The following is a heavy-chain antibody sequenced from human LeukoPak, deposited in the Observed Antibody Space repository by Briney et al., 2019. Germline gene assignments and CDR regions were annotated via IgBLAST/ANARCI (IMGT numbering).Heavy chain of an antibody. CDR1: GGSISSGGYY. D-gene: IGHD1-14*01. Sequence: SQTLSLTCTVSGGSISSGGYYWSWIRQHPGKGLEWIGYIYYSGSTYYNPSLKSRVTISVDTSKNQFSLKLSSLTVADTAVYYCASRNAVEGWFAPWGQGTLVTVSS. J-gene: IGHJ5*02. CDR3: ASRNAVEGWFAP. V-gene: IGHV4-31*03. CDR2: IYYSGST.